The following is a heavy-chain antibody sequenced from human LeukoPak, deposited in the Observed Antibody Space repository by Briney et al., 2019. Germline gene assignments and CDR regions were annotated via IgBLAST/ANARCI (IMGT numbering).Heavy chain of an antibody. CDR3: ALLEGSGTEPFDY. V-gene: IGHV3-30*03. D-gene: IGHD3-10*01. CDR2: ISYDGSNK. J-gene: IGHJ4*02. CDR1: GFTFSSYG. Sequence: GGSLRLSCAASGFTFSSYGMHWVRQAPGKGLEWVAVISYDGSNKYYADSVKGRFTISRDNSKNTLYLQMNSLRAEDTVVYYCALLEGSGTEPFDYWAREPWSPSPQ.